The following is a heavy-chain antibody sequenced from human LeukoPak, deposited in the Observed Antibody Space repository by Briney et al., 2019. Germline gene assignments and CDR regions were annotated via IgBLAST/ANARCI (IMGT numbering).Heavy chain of an antibody. J-gene: IGHJ5*02. CDR2: ISGSGGST. V-gene: IGHV3-23*01. D-gene: IGHD5-12*01. Sequence: GGSLRLSCAASGFTFSSYAMSWVRQAPGKGLEWVSAISGSGGSTYYADSVKGRFTISRDNSKNTLYLQMTSLRAGDTAVYYCEKDGTATPYNWFDPWGQGTLVPVSS. CDR3: EKDGTATPYNWFDP. CDR1: GFTFSSYA.